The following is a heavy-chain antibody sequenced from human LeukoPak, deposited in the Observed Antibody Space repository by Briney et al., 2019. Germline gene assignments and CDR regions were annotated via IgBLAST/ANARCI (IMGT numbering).Heavy chain of an antibody. D-gene: IGHD1-1*01. V-gene: IGHV3-15*01. CDR3: TTTHWKDAD. CDR1: GFTVSNAW. CDR2: FKSNADGGTT. Sequence: RTGGSLRLSCAASGFTVSNAWMSWVRQAPGKGLEWVGHFKSNADGGTTHCAAPAKGRFSISRDDSKNMVYLQMSSLKTEDTAVYYCTTTHWKDADWGQGTLVTVSS. J-gene: IGHJ4*02.